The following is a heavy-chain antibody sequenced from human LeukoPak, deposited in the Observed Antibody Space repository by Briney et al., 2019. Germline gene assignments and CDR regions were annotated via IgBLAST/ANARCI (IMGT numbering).Heavy chain of an antibody. V-gene: IGHV4-59*08. D-gene: IGHD2/OR15-2a*01. CDR1: GGSISPYY. J-gene: IGHJ4*02. CDR3: ARRSVGTTHLDF. Sequence: SETLSLACSVSGGSISPYYWSWIRQPPGTGLEWIGYIYDSGNTHYNPSLKSRVTISLDMSKNQFSLKVTSVTAADTAVYYCARRSVGTTHLDFWGQGTLVTVSS. CDR2: IYDSGNT.